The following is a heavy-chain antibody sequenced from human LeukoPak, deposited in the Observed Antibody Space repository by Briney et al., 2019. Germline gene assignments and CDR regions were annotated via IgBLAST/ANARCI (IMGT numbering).Heavy chain of an antibody. CDR1: GFTFSSNW. CDR3: ARDPPSSGWSFDY. D-gene: IGHD6-19*01. J-gene: IGHJ4*02. V-gene: IGHV3-7*01. Sequence: PGGSLRLSCAASGFTFSSNWMTWVRQPPGKGLEWVANIKQDGSEQYYVDSVKGRFTISRDNPKNTVFLQMNTLRVEDTAVYFCARDPPSSGWSFDYWGQGTLVTVSS. CDR2: IKQDGSEQ.